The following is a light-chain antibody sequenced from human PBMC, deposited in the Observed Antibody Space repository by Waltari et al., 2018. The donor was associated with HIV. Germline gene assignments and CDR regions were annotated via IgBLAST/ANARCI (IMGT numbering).Light chain of an antibody. J-gene: IGLJ3*02. CDR1: SSECGGYDS. V-gene: IGLV2-11*01. Sequence: QSALTQPRSVSGSPGQSVTISCTGTSSECGGYDSVSWYLQHPGKVPKLIIYEVIKRPSGVPDRFSGSKSGNTASLTISGLQTEDEADYFCCSYAGTYTYVLFGGGTKLTVL. CDR2: EVI. CDR3: CSYAGTYTYVL.